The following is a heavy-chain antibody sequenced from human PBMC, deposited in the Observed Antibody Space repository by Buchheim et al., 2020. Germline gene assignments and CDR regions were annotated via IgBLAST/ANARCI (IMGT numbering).Heavy chain of an antibody. V-gene: IGHV3-13*01. Sequence: EVQLVESGGGLVQPGGSLRLSCAASGFTFSSYDMHWVRQATGKGLEWVSAIVTAGDTYYPGSVKGRFTISSENAKNSLYLQMNSLRAEDTAVYKCARVDDEGYFDYWGQGTL. J-gene: IGHJ4*02. CDR3: ARVDDEGYFDY. CDR2: IVTAGDT. D-gene: IGHD3-16*01. CDR1: GFTFSSYD.